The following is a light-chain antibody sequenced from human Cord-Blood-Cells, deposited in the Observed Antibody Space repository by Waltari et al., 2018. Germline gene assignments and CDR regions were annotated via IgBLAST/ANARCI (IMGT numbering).Light chain of an antibody. CDR2: WAS. V-gene: IGKV4-1*01. CDR3: QQYYSTPT. CDR1: QSVLYSSNNKNY. J-gene: IGKJ1*01. Sequence: DIVMTQSPDSLAVSLGERATINCKSSQSVLYSSNNKNYLAWYQQKPGKPPKLLIYWASTRESGVPDRFSGSGAGTDFTLTISSLQAEDVAVYYGQQYYSTPTFGQGTKVEIK.